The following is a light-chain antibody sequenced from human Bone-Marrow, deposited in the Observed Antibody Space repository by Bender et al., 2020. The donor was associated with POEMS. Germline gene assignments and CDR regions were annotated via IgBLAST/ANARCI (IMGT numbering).Light chain of an antibody. Sequence: QSALTQHASVSESPGQSITVSCTGDNTDLGPHSVVSWYQQHPGRVPKLMIYEDTKRPSGVSDRFSASKSGSTASLTISGLQAEDEADYYCSSYDATTTLFVFGSGTKVSVL. CDR1: NTDLGPHSV. CDR2: EDT. CDR3: SSYDATTTLFV. J-gene: IGLJ1*01. V-gene: IGLV2-23*02.